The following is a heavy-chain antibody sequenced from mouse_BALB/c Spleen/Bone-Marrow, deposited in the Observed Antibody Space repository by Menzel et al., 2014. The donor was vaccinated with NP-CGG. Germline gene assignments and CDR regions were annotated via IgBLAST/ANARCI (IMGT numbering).Heavy chain of an antibody. D-gene: IGHD2-2*01. CDR1: GYTFTSYW. CDR2: INPSTGYT. J-gene: IGHJ3*01. CDR3: ARSRDGYDSFAY. Sequence: QVRLKESGAELAKPGASVKMSCKASGYTFTSYWMHWVKQRPGQGLEWIGYINPSTGYTEYNQKFKDKATLTADKSSSTAYMQLSSLTSEDSAVYYCARSRDGYDSFAYWGQGTLVTVSA. V-gene: IGHV1-7*01.